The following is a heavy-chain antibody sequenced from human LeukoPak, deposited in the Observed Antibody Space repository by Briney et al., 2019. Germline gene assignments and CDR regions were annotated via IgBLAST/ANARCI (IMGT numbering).Heavy chain of an antibody. CDR3: AREWGYIFYGMDV. CDR2: ISYDGSNK. Sequence: GGSLRLSCAASGFTFNNYAMHWVRQAPGKGLEWVAVISYDGSNKYYADSVKGRFTISRDNSKNTLSLQMNSLRAEDTGVYYCAREWGYIFYGMDVWGQGTTVTVSS. V-gene: IGHV3-30-3*01. D-gene: IGHD5-24*01. J-gene: IGHJ6*02. CDR1: GFTFNNYA.